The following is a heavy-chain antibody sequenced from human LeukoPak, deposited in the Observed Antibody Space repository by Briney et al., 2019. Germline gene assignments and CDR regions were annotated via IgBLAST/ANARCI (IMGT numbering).Heavy chain of an antibody. V-gene: IGHV3-74*01. CDR1: GFTFSNYW. CDR2: INNNGGST. D-gene: IGHD2-8*01. J-gene: IGHJ6*03. Sequence: GGSLRLSCAASGFTFSNYWMHWVRQAPGQGLVWVSRINNNGGSTSFADSVKGRFAISRDNAKSTLFLQMNRPRAENTAVYYCARGGVHGYNFYYYMDVWGKGTTVTASS. CDR3: ARGGVHGYNFYYYMDV.